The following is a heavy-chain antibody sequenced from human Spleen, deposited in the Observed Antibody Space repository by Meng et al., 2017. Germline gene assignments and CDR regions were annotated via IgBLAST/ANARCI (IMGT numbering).Heavy chain of an antibody. CDR1: GGSFSGYY. D-gene: IGHD3-3*01. J-gene: IGHJ5*02. V-gene: IGHV4-34*01. CDR2: INHSGST. Sequence: QVQLQQWGAGLLKPSETLSLTCGVYGGSFSGYYWTWIRQPPGKGLEWIGEINHSGSTNYNPSLKSRVTISVDTSKNQFSLKLSSVTAADTAVYYCARDEGAGTNDFWSGYGGNWFDPWGQGTLVTVSS. CDR3: ARDEGAGTNDFWSGYGGNWFDP.